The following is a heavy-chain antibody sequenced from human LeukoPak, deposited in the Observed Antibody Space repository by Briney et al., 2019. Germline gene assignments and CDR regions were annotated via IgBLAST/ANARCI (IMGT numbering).Heavy chain of an antibody. CDR2: ISSSGSTI. V-gene: IGHV3-11*01. J-gene: IGHJ4*02. D-gene: IGHD3-10*01. Sequence: PGGSLRLSCAASGFTFSDYYMSWIRQAPGKGLEWVSYISSSGSTIYYADSVKGRFTISRDNAKNSLYLQMNSLRAEDTAVYYCAREWLGGWLYYYGSGGYYNGGYYFDYWGQGTLVTVSS. CDR3: AREWLGGWLYYYGSGGYYNGGYYFDY. CDR1: GFTFSDYY.